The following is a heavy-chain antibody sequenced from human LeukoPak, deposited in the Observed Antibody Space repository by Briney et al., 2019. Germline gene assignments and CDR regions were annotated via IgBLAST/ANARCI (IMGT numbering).Heavy chain of an antibody. CDR1: GGSISGYY. J-gene: IGHJ4*02. D-gene: IGHD2/OR15-2a*01. V-gene: IGHV4-59*01. CDR2: INYSGST. CDR3: ARGCNSLGCYVPFEY. Sequence: SETLSLTCTVSGGSISGYYWSWIRQPPGKGLEWIGNINYSGSTNYNPSLKSRVTISVDTSKNQFSLKLSSVTAADTAVYYCARGCNSLGCYVPFEYWGQGTLVTVSS.